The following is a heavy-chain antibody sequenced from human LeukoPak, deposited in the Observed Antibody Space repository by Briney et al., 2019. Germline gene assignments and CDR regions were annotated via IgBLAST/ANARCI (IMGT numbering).Heavy chain of an antibody. CDR1: GYTFTGYY. Sequence: ASVKVSCKASGYTFTGYYMHWVRQAPGQGLEWMGWINPNSGGTNYAQKFQGRVTMTRDTSISTAYMELSRLGSDDTAVYYCARGVHVWGSYRYFDYWGQGTLVTVSS. V-gene: IGHV1-2*02. CDR3: ARGVHVWGSYRYFDY. J-gene: IGHJ4*02. CDR2: INPNSGGT. D-gene: IGHD3-16*02.